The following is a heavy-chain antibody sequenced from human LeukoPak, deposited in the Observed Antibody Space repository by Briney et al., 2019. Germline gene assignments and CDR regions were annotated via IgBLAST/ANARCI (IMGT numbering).Heavy chain of an antibody. CDR1: GFTFSSYD. V-gene: IGHV3-13*01. CDR2: IGIAGDT. Sequence: GGSLRLSCAASGFTFSSYDMHWVRQTTGKGLEWVSAIGIAGDTYYPDSVKGRFTISRENAKNSLYLQMNSLRAGDTAVYYCARGGGDSSGYWGDDAFDIWGQGTRVTVSS. J-gene: IGHJ3*02. CDR3: ARGGGDSSGYWGDDAFDI. D-gene: IGHD3-22*01.